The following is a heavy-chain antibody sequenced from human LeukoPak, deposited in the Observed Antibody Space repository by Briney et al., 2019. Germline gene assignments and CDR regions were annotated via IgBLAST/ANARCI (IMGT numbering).Heavy chain of an antibody. J-gene: IGHJ4*02. D-gene: IGHD3-9*01. Sequence: PGGSLRLSCAASGFTFSSYSMNWVRQAPGKGLEWVSSISSSSSYIYYADSVKGRFTISRDNAKNSLYLQMNSLRAEDTAVYYCARSRYFDWLPFDYWGQGTLVTVSS. CDR3: ARSRYFDWLPFDY. CDR2: ISSSSSYI. V-gene: IGHV3-21*01. CDR1: GFTFSSYS.